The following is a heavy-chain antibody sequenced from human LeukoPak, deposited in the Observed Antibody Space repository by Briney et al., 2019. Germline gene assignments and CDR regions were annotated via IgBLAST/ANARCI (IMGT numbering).Heavy chain of an antibody. CDR2: IHYSGTT. Sequence: SETLSLTCTVSGDSFSTYYWSWIRQPPRKGLEWIANIHYSGTTNYHPSLKSRVTISIDTSKNQFALKLSSMTAADTAVYYCAKHARSPVYQSCLDPWGQGTLVTVSS. V-gene: IGHV4-59*08. CDR1: GDSFSTYY. CDR3: AKHARSPVYQSCLDP. D-gene: IGHD6-19*01. J-gene: IGHJ5*02.